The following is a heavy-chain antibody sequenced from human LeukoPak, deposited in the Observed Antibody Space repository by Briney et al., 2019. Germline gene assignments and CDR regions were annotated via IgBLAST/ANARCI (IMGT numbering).Heavy chain of an antibody. CDR2: IYYSGST. CDR3: ARDHCSSTSCHTDY. V-gene: IGHV4-39*07. J-gene: IGHJ4*02. CDR1: GGSISSSSYY. D-gene: IGHD2-2*02. Sequence: SETLSLTCTVSGGSISSSSYYWGWIRQPPGKGLEWIGSIYYSGSTYYNPSLKSRVTISVDTSKNQFSLKLSSVTAADTAVYYCARDHCSSTSCHTDYWGQGTLVTVSS.